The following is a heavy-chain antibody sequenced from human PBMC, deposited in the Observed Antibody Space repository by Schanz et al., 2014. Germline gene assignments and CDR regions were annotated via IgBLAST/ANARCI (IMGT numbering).Heavy chain of an antibody. J-gene: IGHJ3*01. Sequence: VQLLQSGGALVQPGGSLRLSCSASGFTFSTYAMSWARQTPGKGLEWVSGIEFSGGTTYYADSVKGRFTISRDNSKNALYLQMDSLRAEDTAVYYCARGREVVAKIFDVWGQGTMVTVSS. CDR1: GFTFSTYA. CDR3: ARGREVVAKIFDV. CDR2: IEFSGGTT. D-gene: IGHD3-22*01. V-gene: IGHV3-23*01.